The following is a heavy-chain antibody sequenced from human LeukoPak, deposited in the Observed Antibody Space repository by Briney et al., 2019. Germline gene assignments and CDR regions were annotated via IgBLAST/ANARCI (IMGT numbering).Heavy chain of an antibody. CDR3: ASSPAGDYDFWSGPYYFDY. CDR1: GGSISSYY. J-gene: IGHJ4*02. Sequence: PSETLSLTCTVSGGSISSYYWSWIRQPPGKGLEWIGYIYYSGSTNYNPSLKSRDTISVDTSKNQFSLKLSSVTAADTAVYYCASSPAGDYDFWSGPYYFDYWGQGTLVTVSS. D-gene: IGHD3-3*01. CDR2: IYYSGST. V-gene: IGHV4-59*01.